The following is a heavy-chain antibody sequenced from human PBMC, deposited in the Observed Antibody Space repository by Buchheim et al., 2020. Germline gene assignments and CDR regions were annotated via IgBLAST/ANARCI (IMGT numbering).Heavy chain of an antibody. CDR3: ARELGYCSSTSCSARGYYYYGMDV. D-gene: IGHD2-2*01. CDR1: GFTSSDYY. CDR2: ISSSSSYT. Sequence: QVQLVESGGGLVKPGGSLRLSCAASGFTSSDYYMSWIRQAPGKGLEWVSYISSSSSYTNYADSVKGRFTISRDNAKNSLYLQMNSLRAEDTAVYYCARELGYCSSTSCSARGYYYYGMDVWGQGTT. V-gene: IGHV3-11*06. J-gene: IGHJ6*02.